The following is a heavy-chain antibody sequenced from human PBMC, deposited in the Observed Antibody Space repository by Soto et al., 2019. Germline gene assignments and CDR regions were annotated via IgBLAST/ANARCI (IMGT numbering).Heavy chain of an antibody. Sequence: EVQLLESGGGLVQPGGSLRLSCAASGFTFSTYAMSWVRQAPGKGLEWVSTIAGSGGSIYYGDSVKGRFTISRDNXXXXXXXXXXXXXXXXXXXXXXAXXXXXXXATPWFDPWGQGTLVTVSS. D-gene: IGHD2-15*01. CDR2: IAGSGGSI. V-gene: IGHV3-23*01. CDR3: AXXXXXXXATPWFDP. J-gene: IGHJ5*02. CDR1: GFTFSTYA.